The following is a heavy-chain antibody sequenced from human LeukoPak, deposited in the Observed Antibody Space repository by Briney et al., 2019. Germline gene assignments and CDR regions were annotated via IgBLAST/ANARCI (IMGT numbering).Heavy chain of an antibody. V-gene: IGHV3-23*01. CDR3: ARDLPTVTTYLPFDP. CDR1: GFTFSNYA. J-gene: IGHJ5*02. Sequence: GGSLRLSCAASGFTFSNYAMNWVRQAPGKGLEWVSVISDLGASTYYADSVKGRFTISRDNSKNTLYLQMNSLRAEDTAVYYCARDLPTVTTYLPFDPWGQGTLVTVSS. CDR2: ISDLGAST. D-gene: IGHD4-17*01.